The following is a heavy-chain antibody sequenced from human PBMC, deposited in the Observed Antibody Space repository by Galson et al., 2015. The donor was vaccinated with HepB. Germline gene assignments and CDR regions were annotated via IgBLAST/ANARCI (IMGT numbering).Heavy chain of an antibody. CDR3: AHTYDILTGASYNWFDP. CDR2: IYWDDDK. Sequence: PALVKPTQTLTLTCTFFGSSLSTSGVGVGWIRQPPGKALEWLALIYWDDDKRYSPSLKSRLTITKDTSKNQVVLTMTNMDPVDTATYYCAHTYDILTGASYNWFDPWGQGTLVTVSS. J-gene: IGHJ5*02. D-gene: IGHD3-9*01. V-gene: IGHV2-5*02. CDR1: GSSLSTSGVG.